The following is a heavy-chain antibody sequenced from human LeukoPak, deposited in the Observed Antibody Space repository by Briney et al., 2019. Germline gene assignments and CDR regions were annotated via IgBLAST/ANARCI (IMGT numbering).Heavy chain of an antibody. CDR3: ARVGATGWYFDL. CDR2: ISYDGSNK. Sequence: GRSLRLSCAASGFTFSSYAMHWVRQAPGKGLEWVAVISYDGSNKYYADSVKGRFTISRDNFKNTLYLQMNSLRAEDTAVYYCARVGATGWYFDLWGRGTLVTVSS. V-gene: IGHV3-30-3*01. CDR1: GFTFSSYA. D-gene: IGHD1-26*01. J-gene: IGHJ2*01.